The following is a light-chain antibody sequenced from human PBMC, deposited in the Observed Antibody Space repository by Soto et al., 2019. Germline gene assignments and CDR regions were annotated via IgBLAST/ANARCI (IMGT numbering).Light chain of an antibody. J-gene: IGLJ1*01. Sequence: QSVLTQPPSASGTPGQRVTMSCSGSSSNIGSNTVNWYQQLPGTAPKLVVYSNNRRPSGVPDRFSGSKSGTSVSLAISGLQSEDEADYYCGTWDDSLKGYVFGTGTKVTVL. V-gene: IGLV1-44*01. CDR1: SSNIGSNT. CDR3: GTWDDSLKGYV. CDR2: SNN.